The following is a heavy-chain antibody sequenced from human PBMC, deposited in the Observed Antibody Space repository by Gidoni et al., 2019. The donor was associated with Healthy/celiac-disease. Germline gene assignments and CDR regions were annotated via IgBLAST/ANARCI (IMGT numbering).Heavy chain of an antibody. D-gene: IGHD2-21*01. CDR3: ARAYCGGDCYRANWFDP. Sequence: QVQLQASGPGLVKPSETLSLTFTVTDRPISSYYWRWIRQPPGKGLELIGYIYYRGSTNYNPSLKSRVTISVDTSKNQFSLKLSSVTAADTAVYYCARAYCGGDCYRANWFDPWGQGTLVTVSS. CDR2: IYYRGST. V-gene: IGHV4-59*01. J-gene: IGHJ5*02. CDR1: DRPISSYY.